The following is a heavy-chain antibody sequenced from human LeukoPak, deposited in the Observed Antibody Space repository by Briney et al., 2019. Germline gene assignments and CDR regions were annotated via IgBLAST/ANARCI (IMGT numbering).Heavy chain of an antibody. D-gene: IGHD3-3*01. CDR2: IYAGDSDT. CDR3: VRAFRSASSDAFDI. CDR1: GYSVTRYW. V-gene: IGHV5-51*01. Sequence: GESMKIPCKGSGYSVTRYWIGWVRQVPGNRLGWMGSIYAGDSDTGYSPSFQGQVPISADKSISTAYLQWSRLKASDTAMYYCVRAFRSASSDAFDIRGPGKMVTVSS. J-gene: IGHJ3*02.